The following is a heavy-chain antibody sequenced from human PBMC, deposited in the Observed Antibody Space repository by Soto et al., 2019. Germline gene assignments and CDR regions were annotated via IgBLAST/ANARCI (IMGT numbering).Heavy chain of an antibody. Sequence: GGSLRLSCAASGFTFRNYGMNWVRQAPGKGLEWVSYIGIGSSTKYYADSVKGRFTISRDNAKNSLYLQMNSLRAEDTAVYYCARDQLYYNDISGRPLNAFDVWGQGTMVTVSS. CDR3: ARDQLYYNDISGRPLNAFDV. D-gene: IGHD3-22*01. CDR1: GFTFRNYG. V-gene: IGHV3-48*01. CDR2: IGIGSSTK. J-gene: IGHJ3*01.